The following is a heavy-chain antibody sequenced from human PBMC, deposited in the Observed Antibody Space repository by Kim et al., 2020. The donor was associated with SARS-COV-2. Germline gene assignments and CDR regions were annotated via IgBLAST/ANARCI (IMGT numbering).Heavy chain of an antibody. CDR3: ARDRPKAYAFDI. J-gene: IGHJ3*02. Sequence: YDADSGKGRFTISRDNAKNSLYLQMNSLRDEDTAVYYCARDRPKAYAFDIWGQGTMVTVSS. D-gene: IGHD6-6*01. V-gene: IGHV3-48*02.